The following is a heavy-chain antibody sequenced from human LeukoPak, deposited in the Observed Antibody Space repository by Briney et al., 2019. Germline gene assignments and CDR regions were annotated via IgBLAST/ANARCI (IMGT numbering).Heavy chain of an antibody. Sequence: GGSLRLSCAASGFTFSSYEMNWVRQAPGKGLEWVSYISSSGSTTYYADSVKGRFTISRDNSKNTLYLQMNSLRAEDTAVYYCAKNMGWELLTNFDYWGQGTLVTISS. V-gene: IGHV3-48*03. J-gene: IGHJ4*02. D-gene: IGHD1-26*01. CDR1: GFTFSSYE. CDR3: AKNMGWELLTNFDY. CDR2: ISSSGSTT.